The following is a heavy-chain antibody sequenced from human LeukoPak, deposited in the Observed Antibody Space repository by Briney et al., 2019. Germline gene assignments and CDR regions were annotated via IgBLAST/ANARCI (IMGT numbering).Heavy chain of an antibody. V-gene: IGHV4-59*01. D-gene: IGHD4-17*01. CDR3: ARGDYGDYLFDY. Sequence: SETLSLTCTVSGGSISSYYWSWIRQPPGKGLEWIGYIYYSGSTNYNPSLKSRVTISVDTSKNQFSLKLSSVTAADTAVYYCARGDYGDYLFDYWGQGTLVTVSS. J-gene: IGHJ4*02. CDR2: IYYSGST. CDR1: GGSISSYY.